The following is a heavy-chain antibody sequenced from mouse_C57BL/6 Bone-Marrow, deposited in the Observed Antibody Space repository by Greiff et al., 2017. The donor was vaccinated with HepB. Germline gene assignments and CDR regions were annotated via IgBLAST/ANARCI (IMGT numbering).Heavy chain of an antibody. D-gene: IGHD2-3*01. V-gene: IGHV1-69*01. J-gene: IGHJ3*01. CDR2: IDPSDSYT. CDR1: GYTFTSYW. CDR3: ARGWSAY. Sequence: QVQLKQPGAELVMPGASVKLSCKASGYTFTSYWMHWVKQRPGQGLEWIGEIDPSDSYTNYNQKFKGKSTLTVDKSSGTAYMQLSSLTSEDSAVYYCARGWSAYWGQGTLVTVSA.